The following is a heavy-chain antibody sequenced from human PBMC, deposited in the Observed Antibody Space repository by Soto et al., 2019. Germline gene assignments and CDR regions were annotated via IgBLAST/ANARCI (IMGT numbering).Heavy chain of an antibody. CDR3: AKGWYHDY. V-gene: IGHV3-7*01. CDR1: GFTFSSYR. D-gene: IGHD2-15*01. Sequence: EVQLVESGGGLVQPGGSLRLSCAASGFTFSSYRLSWVRQAPGKGLEWVANIKQDGSEKYYVDSVKGRFTISRDNAKNSVYLLMNSLRGEDTAVYYCAKGWYHDYWGQGTLVTVSS. CDR2: IKQDGSEK. J-gene: IGHJ4*02.